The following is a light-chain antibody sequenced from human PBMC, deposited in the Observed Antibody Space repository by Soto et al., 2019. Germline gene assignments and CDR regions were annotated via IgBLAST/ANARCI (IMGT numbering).Light chain of an antibody. Sequence: EVVMKQSPATLSASPGERATISCWASETVATNLAWYQQKPGQAPRLLISGASTRAAGISDRFRGSGSGTEFTLTISSLRSEDSVIYYCQQYFEWPPMTFGQGTKVEI. V-gene: IGKV3-15*01. CDR2: GAS. CDR1: ETVATN. J-gene: IGKJ1*01. CDR3: QQYFEWPPMT.